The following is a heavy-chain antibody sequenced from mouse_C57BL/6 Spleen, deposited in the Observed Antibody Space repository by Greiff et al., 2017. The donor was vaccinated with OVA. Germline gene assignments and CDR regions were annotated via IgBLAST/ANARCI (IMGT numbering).Heavy chain of an antibody. CDR3: ARRYDYGLDY. V-gene: IGHV1-64*01. CDR2: IHPNSGST. Sequence: QVQLQQSGTELVKPGASVKLSCKASGYTFTSYWMHWVKQRPGQGLEWIGMIHPNSGSTNYNEKFKSKATLTVDKSSSTAYMQLSSLTSEDSAVYYCARRYDYGLDYWGQGTTLTVSS. CDR1: GYTFTSYW. J-gene: IGHJ2*01. D-gene: IGHD2-4*01.